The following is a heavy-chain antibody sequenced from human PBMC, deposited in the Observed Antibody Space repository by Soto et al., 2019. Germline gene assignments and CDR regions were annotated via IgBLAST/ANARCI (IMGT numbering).Heavy chain of an antibody. D-gene: IGHD7-27*01. CDR1: GYSFTNYW. J-gene: IGHJ5*02. Sequence: PGESLKISWKGSGYSFTNYWIGWVRQIPGKGLERMGIIYPGDSDTRYSPSFQGQVTISADKSISTAFLQWSSLKASDTAMYYWARQHLGTDSSFDPWGKGILVSVSS. CDR2: IYPGDSDT. V-gene: IGHV5-51*01. CDR3: ARQHLGTDSSFDP.